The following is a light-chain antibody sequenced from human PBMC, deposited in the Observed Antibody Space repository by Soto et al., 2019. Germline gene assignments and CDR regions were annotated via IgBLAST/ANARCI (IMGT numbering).Light chain of an antibody. CDR1: QSIGSW. CDR3: QQYSTYSPEAT. V-gene: IGKV1-5*01. J-gene: IGKJ2*01. Sequence: DIQMTQSPSTLSASVGDRVTITCRASQSIGSWLAWYQQKPGKAPKFLIYDASSLESGVPSRFMGSGSGTEFTLTISSLQPYDFASYYCQQYSTYSPEATFGQGTKLEIK. CDR2: DAS.